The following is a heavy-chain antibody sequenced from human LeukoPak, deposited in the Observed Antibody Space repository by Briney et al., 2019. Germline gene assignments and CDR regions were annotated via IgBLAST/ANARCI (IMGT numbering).Heavy chain of an antibody. CDR3: ARVGIWSGVN. J-gene: IGHJ4*02. Sequence: GGSLRLSCAASGFTFSSYAMHWVRQAPGKGLEGVAVISYDGSNKYYADSVKGRFTISRDNSKNTLYLQMNRLRAEDTAVYYCARVGIWSGVNWGQGTLVTVSS. CDR1: GFTFSSYA. CDR2: ISYDGSNK. V-gene: IGHV3-30-3*01. D-gene: IGHD1-14*01.